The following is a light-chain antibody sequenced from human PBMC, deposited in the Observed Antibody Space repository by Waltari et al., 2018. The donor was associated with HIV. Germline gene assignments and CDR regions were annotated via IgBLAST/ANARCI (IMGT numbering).Light chain of an antibody. J-gene: IGKJ4*01. CDR2: GAF. CDR1: QDISNS. CDR3: QQYYGVPLT. Sequence: DIQMTQSPSSLSASVGDTVSITCRASQDISNSVSWFLQQPGKVPKLLVHGAFILQRGVPSRFRGSGSGTDYTLTISGLQAEDFATYFCQQYYGVPLTFGGGTRVDI. V-gene: IGKV1-NL1*01.